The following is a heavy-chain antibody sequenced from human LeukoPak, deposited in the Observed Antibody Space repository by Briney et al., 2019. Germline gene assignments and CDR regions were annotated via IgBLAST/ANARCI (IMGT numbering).Heavy chain of an antibody. CDR1: GFTFSSYS. V-gene: IGHV3-21*01. Sequence: GGSLRLSCAASGFTFSSYSMNWVRQAPGKGLEWVSSISSSSSYIYYADSVKGRFTISRDNAKNSLYLQMNSLRAEDAAVYYCAREGISPLVVVAVFFDYWGQGTLVTVSS. CDR2: ISSSSSYI. J-gene: IGHJ4*02. D-gene: IGHD2-15*01. CDR3: AREGISPLVVVAVFFDY.